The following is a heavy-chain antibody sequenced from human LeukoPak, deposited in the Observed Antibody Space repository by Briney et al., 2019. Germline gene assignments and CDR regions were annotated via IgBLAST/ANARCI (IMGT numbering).Heavy chain of an antibody. D-gene: IGHD2-8*01. Sequence: GGSLRLSCAASGFTFDDYAMHWVRQAPGKGLEWVSGISWNSGSIGYADSVKGRFTISRDNAKNSLYLQMNSLRAEDTALYYCAKGGLMVYAMSDYWGQGTLVTVSS. CDR3: AKGGLMVYAMSDY. J-gene: IGHJ4*02. V-gene: IGHV3-9*01. CDR1: GFTFDDYA. CDR2: ISWNSGSI.